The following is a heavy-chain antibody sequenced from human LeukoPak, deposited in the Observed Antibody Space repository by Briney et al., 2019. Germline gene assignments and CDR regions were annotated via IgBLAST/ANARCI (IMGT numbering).Heavy chain of an antibody. Sequence: ASVKVSCKASGYTFTSYYMHWVRQAPGQGLEWMGMINPSGGSTSYAQKFQGRVTMTRDTSTSTVYMELSSLRSEDTAVYYCARSHSYYYDSSGYYSDYWGQGTLVTVSS. CDR2: INPSGGST. V-gene: IGHV1-46*01. D-gene: IGHD3-22*01. CDR3: ARSHSYYYDSSGYYSDY. CDR1: GYTFTSYY. J-gene: IGHJ4*02.